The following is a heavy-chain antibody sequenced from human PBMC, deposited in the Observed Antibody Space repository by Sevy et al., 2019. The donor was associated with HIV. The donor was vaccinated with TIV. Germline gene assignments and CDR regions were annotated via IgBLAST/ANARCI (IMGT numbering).Heavy chain of an antibody. D-gene: IGHD6-13*01. CDR1: GFTFSDYQ. J-gene: IGHJ4*02. CDR3: ARGGFASSWYGEY. Sequence: GGSLRLSCAGSGFTFSDYQMSWIRQAPGKGLEWVAYIGDTNSYTNYADSVKGRFTVSRDNGKKSLYLQMNSLRPEDTAVYYCARGGFASSWYGEYWGQGTLVTVSS. CDR2: IGDTNSYT. V-gene: IGHV3-11*06.